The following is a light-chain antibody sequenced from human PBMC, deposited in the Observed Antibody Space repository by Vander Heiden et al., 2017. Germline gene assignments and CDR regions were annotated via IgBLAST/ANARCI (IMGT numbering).Light chain of an antibody. CDR2: DAS. CDR1: QSVSSY. Sequence: EIVLTQSPATLSLSPGERATLSCRASQSVSSYLAWYQQKPGQAPRLLIYDASNRATGIPARFSGSGYGTDFTLTISSLEPEDFAVYYCQQLSNWPNFTFGHGTKVDIK. CDR3: QQLSNWPNFT. V-gene: IGKV3-11*01. J-gene: IGKJ3*01.